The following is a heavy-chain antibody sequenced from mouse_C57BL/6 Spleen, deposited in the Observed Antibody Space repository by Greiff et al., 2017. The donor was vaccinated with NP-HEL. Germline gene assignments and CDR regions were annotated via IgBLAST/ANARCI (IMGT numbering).Heavy chain of an antibody. CDR3: ARGGGAWFAY. Sequence: EVQLQQSGPELVKPGASVKMSCKASGYTFTDYNMHWVKQSHGQSLEWIGYINPNNGGTSYNQKFKGKATLTVNKSSSTAYMKLRSLTSDAAAVYYSARGGGAWFAYWGQGTLVTVSA. CDR2: INPNNGGT. J-gene: IGHJ3*01. V-gene: IGHV1-22*01. CDR1: GYTFTDYN.